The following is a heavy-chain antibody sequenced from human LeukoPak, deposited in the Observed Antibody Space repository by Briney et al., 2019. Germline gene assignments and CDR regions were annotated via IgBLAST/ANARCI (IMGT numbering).Heavy chain of an antibody. CDR2: IKQDGSEK. D-gene: IGHD2-21*02. Sequence: PGRSLRLSCAASGFTFSNYWMSWVRQAPGKGLEWVANIKQDGSEKYYVDSVKGRFTISRDNAKNSLYLQMNSLRAEDTAVFYCARDPVTAPRLFDYWGQGTLVTVSS. V-gene: IGHV3-7*01. J-gene: IGHJ4*02. CDR1: GFTFSNYW. CDR3: ARDPVTAPRLFDY.